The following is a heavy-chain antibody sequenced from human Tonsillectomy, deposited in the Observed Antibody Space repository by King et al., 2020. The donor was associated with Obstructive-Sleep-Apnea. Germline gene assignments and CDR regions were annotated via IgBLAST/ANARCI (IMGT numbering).Heavy chain of an antibody. V-gene: IGHV3-33*06. D-gene: IGHD6-13*01. Sequence: HVQLVESGGGVVQPGRSLRLSCAASGFTFSSYGMHWVRQAPGKGLEWVAVIWYDGSNKYYADSVKGRFTISRDNSKNTLYLQMNTLRAEDTAVYYCAKAGIDEXXYYGMDVWGXGTTVTVSS. J-gene: IGHJ6*04. CDR3: AKAGIDEXXYYGMDV. CDR2: IWYDGSNK. CDR1: GFTFSSYG.